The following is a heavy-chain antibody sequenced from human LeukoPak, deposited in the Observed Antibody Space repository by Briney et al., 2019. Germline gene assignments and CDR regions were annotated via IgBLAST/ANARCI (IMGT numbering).Heavy chain of an antibody. CDR2: IIPILGIA. D-gene: IGHD4-17*01. CDR1: GGTFSSYA. V-gene: IGHV1-69*04. Sequence: SVKVSCKASGGTFSSYAISWVRQAPGQGLEWMGRIIPILGIANYAQKFQGRVTITADKSTSTAYMELSSLRSEDTAVYYCARTNDYGDYDVSHYYYYYGMDVWGQGTTVTVSS. J-gene: IGHJ6*02. CDR3: ARTNDYGDYDVSHYYYYYGMDV.